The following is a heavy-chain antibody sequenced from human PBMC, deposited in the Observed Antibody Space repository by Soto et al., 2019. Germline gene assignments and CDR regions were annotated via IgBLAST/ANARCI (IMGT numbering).Heavy chain of an antibody. CDR1: GYSFTSYW. CDR3: ARPLTPGIAVAGTISGLDY. J-gene: IGHJ4*02. D-gene: IGHD6-19*01. CDR2: IYPGDSDT. Sequence: PGESLKISCKGSGYSFTSYWIGWVRQMPGKGLEWMGIIYPGDSDTRYSPSFQGQVTISADKSISTAYLQWSSLKASDTAMYYCARPLTPGIAVAGTISGLDYWGQGTLVTVSS. V-gene: IGHV5-51*01.